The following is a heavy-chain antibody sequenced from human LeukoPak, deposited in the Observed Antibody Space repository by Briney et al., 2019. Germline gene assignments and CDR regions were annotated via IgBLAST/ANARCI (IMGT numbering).Heavy chain of an antibody. V-gene: IGHV1-18*01. CDR1: GYTFTSYG. CDR3: ARDAHYYYDSSGYYPYFDY. J-gene: IGHJ4*02. Sequence: ASVKVSCKASGYTFTSYGISWVRQAPGQGLEWMGWISAYNGNTNYAQKLQGRVTMTTDTSTSTAYMGLRSLRSDDTAVYYCARDAHYYYDSSGYYPYFDYWGQGTLVTVSS. CDR2: ISAYNGNT. D-gene: IGHD3-22*01.